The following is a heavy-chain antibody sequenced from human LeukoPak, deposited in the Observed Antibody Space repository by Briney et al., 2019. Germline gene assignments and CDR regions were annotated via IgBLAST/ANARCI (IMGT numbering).Heavy chain of an antibody. CDR3: AKDLYYDFWSGHNGPFDY. V-gene: IGHV3-30*18. Sequence: PGGSLRLSCAASGFTFSSYAMSWVRQAPGKGLEWVAVISYDGSNKYYADSVKGRFTISRDNSKNTLYLQMNSLRAEDTAVYYCAKDLYYDFWSGHNGPFDYWGQGTLVTVSS. CDR1: GFTFSSYA. J-gene: IGHJ4*02. CDR2: ISYDGSNK. D-gene: IGHD3-3*01.